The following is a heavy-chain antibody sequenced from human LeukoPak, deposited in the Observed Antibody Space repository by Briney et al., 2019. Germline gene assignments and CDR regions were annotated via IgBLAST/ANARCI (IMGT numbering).Heavy chain of an antibody. V-gene: IGHV1-18*01. CDR1: GYTFTSYG. CDR3: ASLLNDILTGPNYYYYYYGMDV. CDR2: ISAYNGNT. J-gene: IGHJ6*02. D-gene: IGHD3-9*01. Sequence: ASVKVSCKASGYTFTSYGISWVRQAPGQGLEWMGWISAYNGNTNYAQKLQGRVTMTTDTSTSTAYMELRSLRSDDTAVYYCASLLNDILTGPNYYYYYYGMDVWGQGTTVTVSS.